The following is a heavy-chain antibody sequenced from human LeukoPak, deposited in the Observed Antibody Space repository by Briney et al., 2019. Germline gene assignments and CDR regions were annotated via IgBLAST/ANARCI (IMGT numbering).Heavy chain of an antibody. D-gene: IGHD6-13*01. CDR3: AKDMGGGNSWSPLDY. V-gene: IGHV3-9*01. CDR2: ISWNSGNI. Sequence: GGSLRLSCAASGFTFDDYAMHWVRQAPGKGLEWVSGISWNSGNIDYADSVKGRFTISRDNAKNSLYLQMNSLRAEDTALYYCAKDMGGGNSWSPLDYWGQGTLVTVSS. J-gene: IGHJ4*02. CDR1: GFTFDDYA.